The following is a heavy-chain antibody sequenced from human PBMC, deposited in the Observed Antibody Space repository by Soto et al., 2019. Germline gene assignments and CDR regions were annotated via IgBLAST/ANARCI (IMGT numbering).Heavy chain of an antibody. D-gene: IGHD2-2*01. Sequence: GGSLRLSCAASGFSFSSYAMTWVRQAPGRGPEWVSAISRSGGSTYYADSVKGRFTISRDNSKNTLYLQLNSLRAEDTAVYYCATVPRTSETRLDPWGQGTLVTVSS. V-gene: IGHV3-23*01. CDR3: ATVPRTSETRLDP. CDR1: GFSFSSYA. J-gene: IGHJ5*02. CDR2: ISRSGGST.